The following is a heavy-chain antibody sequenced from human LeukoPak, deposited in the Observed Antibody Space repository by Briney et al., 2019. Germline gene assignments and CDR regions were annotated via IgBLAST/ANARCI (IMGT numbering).Heavy chain of an antibody. CDR2: IYHSGST. CDR1: GGSISSSNW. CDR3: ARDRLGLARKIRLHGFDP. D-gene: IGHD3-16*01. Sequence: SETLSLTCAVSGGSISSSNWWSWVRPPPGKGLEWIGEIYHSGSTNYNPSLKSRVTISVDKSKNQFSLKLSSVTAADTAVYYCARDRLGLARKIRLHGFDPWGKGTLVTVSS. V-gene: IGHV4-4*02. J-gene: IGHJ5*02.